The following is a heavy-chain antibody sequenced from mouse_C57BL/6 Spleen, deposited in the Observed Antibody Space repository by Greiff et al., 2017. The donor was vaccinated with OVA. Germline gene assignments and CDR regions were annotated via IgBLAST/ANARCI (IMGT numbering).Heavy chain of an antibody. CDR2: IYPRSGNT. V-gene: IGHV1-81*01. CDR3: ARYYGSSHYFDY. D-gene: IGHD1-1*01. J-gene: IGHJ2*01. Sequence: QVQLQQSGAELARPGASVKLSCKASGYTFTSYGISWVKQRTGQGLEWIGEIYPRSGNTYYNEKFKGKATLTVDTSSSTAYMQLSSLTSEDSAVYYCARYYGSSHYFDYWGQGTTLTVSS. CDR1: GYTFTSYG.